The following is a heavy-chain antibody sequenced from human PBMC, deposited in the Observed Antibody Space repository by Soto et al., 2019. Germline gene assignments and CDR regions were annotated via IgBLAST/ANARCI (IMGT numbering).Heavy chain of an antibody. D-gene: IGHD3-10*01. Sequence: QGQLVQSVGEVKKPGASLKVSCKASGYNFILHGISWVRQAPGQGLEWMGWISAYNGNTNYAQNFQDRVTMTTDPSTSTVNMGLRSLRSDDPAVYYCARVWYDGNSGAFDIWGQGTKVTVSS. CDR2: ISAYNGNT. J-gene: IGHJ3*02. CDR1: GYNFILHG. V-gene: IGHV1-18*01. CDR3: ARVWYDGNSGAFDI.